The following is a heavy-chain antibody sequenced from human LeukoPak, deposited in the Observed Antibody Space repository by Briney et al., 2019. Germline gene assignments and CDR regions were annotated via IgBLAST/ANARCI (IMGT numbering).Heavy chain of an antibody. CDR2: IYAGGST. D-gene: IGHD3-10*01. V-gene: IGHV3-53*01. CDR3: AGRRHGSGDY. Sequence: GGSLRLSCAASGFTFSDHYMDWVRQAPGKGLEWVSVIYAGGSTYYAHSVRGRFTISTDNSKNTMYLQMNSLRAEDTAVYYCAGRRHGSGDYWGQGTLVTVSS. CDR1: GFTFSDHY. J-gene: IGHJ4*02.